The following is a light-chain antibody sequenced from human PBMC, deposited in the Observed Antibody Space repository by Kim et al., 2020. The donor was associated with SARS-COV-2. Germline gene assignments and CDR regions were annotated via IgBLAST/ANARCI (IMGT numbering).Light chain of an antibody. Sequence: APGQTARSSGEGYKIGSRGVDWYQQKPGQAPVLVMYWEVDRPSGIPERFSGSNSGNTATLTISRVEVGDEADYYCQVCDRTSDYWVFGGGTQLTVL. CDR2: WEV. J-gene: IGLJ3*02. CDR1: KIGSRG. CDR3: QVCDRTSDYWV. V-gene: IGLV3-21*04.